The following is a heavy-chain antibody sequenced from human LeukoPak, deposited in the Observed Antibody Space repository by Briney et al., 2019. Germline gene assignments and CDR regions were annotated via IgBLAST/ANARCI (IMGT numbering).Heavy chain of an antibody. Sequence: SGRSLRLSCAASGFTFSSYAMNWVRQAPGKGLEWVSSISNNGGSTYYYADSVKGRFTISRDNSKNTLFLQMNSLRAEDTAVYYCAKDLGSGWYYFDCWGQGTLVTVSS. V-gene: IGHV3-23*01. CDR3: AKDLGSGWYYFDC. J-gene: IGHJ4*02. CDR2: ISNNGGST. CDR1: GFTFSSYA. D-gene: IGHD6-19*01.